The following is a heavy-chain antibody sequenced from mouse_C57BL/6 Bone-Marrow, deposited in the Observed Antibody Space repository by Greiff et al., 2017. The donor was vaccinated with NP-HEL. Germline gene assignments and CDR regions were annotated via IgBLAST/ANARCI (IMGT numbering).Heavy chain of an antibody. J-gene: IGHJ3*01. CDR2: ILPGRGST. CDR3: AGVDYGSSTAWFAY. D-gene: IGHD1-1*01. Sequence: VQLQQSGAELMKPGASVKLSCKATGYTFTGYCIEWVKQRPGHGLEWMGEILPGRGSTNYNEKFKGMATFTADTASNTAYMQLSSLTTEDSANYYCAGVDYGSSTAWFAYWGQGTLVTVSA. V-gene: IGHV1-9*01. CDR1: GYTFTGYC.